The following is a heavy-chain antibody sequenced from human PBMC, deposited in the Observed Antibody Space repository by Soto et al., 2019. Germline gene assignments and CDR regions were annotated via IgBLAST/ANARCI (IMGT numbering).Heavy chain of an antibody. CDR1: GGSISSCSYY. J-gene: IGHJ4*02. V-gene: IGHV4-39*01. CDR2: IYYSGST. CDR3: ASGYLVYYFDY. D-gene: IGHD5-18*01. Sequence: PSLPCTVSGGSISSCSYYWCCIRQPPGKGLEWIGSIYYSGSTYYNPSLKSRVTISVDTSKNQFSLKLSSVTAADTAVYYCASGYLVYYFDYWGQGTLVTVSS.